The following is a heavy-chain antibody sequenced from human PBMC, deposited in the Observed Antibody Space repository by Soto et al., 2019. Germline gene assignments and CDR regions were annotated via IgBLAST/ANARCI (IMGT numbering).Heavy chain of an antibody. CDR1: GFAFRSYN. D-gene: IGHD2-15*01. CDR2: ISSGSSNI. J-gene: IGHJ4*02. Sequence: EVQLVESGGGLVKPGGSLTLSCAASGFAFRSYNMNWVRQAPGKGLEWVASISSGSSNIYYADSVKGRLTISRDNAKTSLFLQIDSLRAEESAVYYCASATVVAATFDFWGQGTLVTVSS. V-gene: IGHV3-21*01. CDR3: ASATVVAATFDF.